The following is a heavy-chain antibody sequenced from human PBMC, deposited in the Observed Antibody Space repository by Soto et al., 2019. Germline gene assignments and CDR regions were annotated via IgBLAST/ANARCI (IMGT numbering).Heavy chain of an antibody. J-gene: IGHJ6*02. V-gene: IGHV4-31*03. Sequence: QVQLQESGPGLVKPSQTLSLTCTVSGGSISSGVYYWSWIRQHPAKGLVWIGYIYYTGSTYYNPPLMSRVIISVDTSKNQFSLKLSSVTAADTAVYYCARGHYYYFWSGSAMDVLGQGTTVTVSS. CDR1: GGSISSGVYY. CDR3: ARGHYYYFWSGSAMDV. D-gene: IGHD3-3*01. CDR2: IYYTGST.